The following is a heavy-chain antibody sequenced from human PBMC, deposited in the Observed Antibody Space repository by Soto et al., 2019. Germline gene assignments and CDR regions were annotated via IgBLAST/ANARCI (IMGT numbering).Heavy chain of an antibody. D-gene: IGHD6-6*01. CDR3: ATDSSSAMSDY. CDR2: ISAYSGNT. J-gene: IGHJ4*02. CDR1: GYSFTNYV. Sequence: QVHLVQSGAEVKKPGASVKVSCKASGYSFTNYVITWVRQAPGQGLEWMGWISAYSGNTDYAQKFQGRVTMTTDTSTSTAYMELRSLRSDDTAVYFCATDSSSAMSDYWGQGTLVTVSS. V-gene: IGHV1-18*01.